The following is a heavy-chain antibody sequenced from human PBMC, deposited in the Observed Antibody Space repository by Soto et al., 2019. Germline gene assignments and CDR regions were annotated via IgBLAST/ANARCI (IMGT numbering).Heavy chain of an antibody. D-gene: IGHD3-3*01. CDR3: ARGRTIFGVVITRRYYYYGMDV. J-gene: IGHJ6*02. V-gene: IGHV1-8*01. CDR1: GYTFTSYD. Sequence: GASVKVCKASGYTFTSYDINWVRQATGQGLEWMGWMNPNSGNTGYAQKFQGRVTMTRNTSISTAYMELSSLRSEDTAVYYCARGRTIFGVVITRRYYYYGMDVWGQGTTVTVSS. CDR2: MNPNSGNT.